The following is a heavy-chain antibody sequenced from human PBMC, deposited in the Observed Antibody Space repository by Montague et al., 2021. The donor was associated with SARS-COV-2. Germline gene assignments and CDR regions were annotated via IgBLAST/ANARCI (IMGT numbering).Heavy chain of an antibody. V-gene: IGHV6-1*01. CDR3: ARDLKPPGDILTGYLPYYYYMDV. D-gene: IGHD3-9*01. CDR2: TYYRSKWYN. Sequence: CAISGDSVSSNSAAWNWIRQSPSRGLEWLGRTYYRSKWYNDYAVSVKSRITINPDTFKNQFSLQLNSVTPEDTTVYYCARDLKPPGDILTGYLPYYYYMDVWGKGTTVTVSS. CDR1: GDSVSSNSAA. J-gene: IGHJ6*03.